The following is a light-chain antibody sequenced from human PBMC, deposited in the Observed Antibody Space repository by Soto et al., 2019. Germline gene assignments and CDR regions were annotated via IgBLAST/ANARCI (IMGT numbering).Light chain of an antibody. Sequence: LLTQAPCTWSLSPGDTATLSCMASQIIKTFYFGWYQQKPGQSPRLLIYGVYSRATGTPDRFSGSGSGTDFTLTISRLEPEDSAVYYCQFYGSSLITFGQGTRLEIK. CDR3: QFYGSSLIT. CDR2: GVY. V-gene: IGKV3-20*01. CDR1: QIIKTFY. J-gene: IGKJ5*01.